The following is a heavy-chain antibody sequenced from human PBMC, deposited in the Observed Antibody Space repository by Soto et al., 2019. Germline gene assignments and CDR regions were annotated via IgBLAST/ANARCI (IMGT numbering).Heavy chain of an antibody. V-gene: IGHV3-30-3*01. CDR1: GFTFSSYA. D-gene: IGHD2-15*01. CDR2: ISYDGSNK. Sequence: GVSLRLSCAASGFTFSSYAMHWVRQAPGKGLEWVAVISYDGSNKYYADSVKGRFTISRDNSKNTLYLQMNSLRAEDTAVYHCARVHVGYCSGGSCLFDYWGQGTLVTVSS. CDR3: ARVHVGYCSGGSCLFDY. J-gene: IGHJ4*02.